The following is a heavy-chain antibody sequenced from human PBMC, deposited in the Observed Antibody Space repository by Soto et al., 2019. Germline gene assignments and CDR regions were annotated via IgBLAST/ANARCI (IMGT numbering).Heavy chain of an antibody. CDR2: IYYSGST. CDR1: GGPISGYY. Sequence: SETLSLTCTVSGGPISGYYWSWIRQPPGKGLEWIGYIYYSGSTNYNPSLKSRVTISVDTSKNQFSLKLSSVTAADTAVYYCARHRIGVLYYFDYWGQGTLVTVSS. D-gene: IGHD2-15*01. J-gene: IGHJ4*02. V-gene: IGHV4-59*08. CDR3: ARHRIGVLYYFDY.